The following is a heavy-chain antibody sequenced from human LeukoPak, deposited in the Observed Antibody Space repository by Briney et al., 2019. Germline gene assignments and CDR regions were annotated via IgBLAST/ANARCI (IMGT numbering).Heavy chain of an antibody. J-gene: IGHJ4*02. Sequence: PGGSLRLSCAASGINFRASGMHWVRQAPGKGLEWVAFIRYDENVKNYAESVKGRFTVSRDNSRNTLYLQMNSLRAEDTAVYFCAKGSRSVEIPAGPFDYWGQGTLVTVSS. CDR1: GINFRASG. CDR2: IRYDENVK. CDR3: AKGSRSVEIPAGPFDY. V-gene: IGHV3-30*02. D-gene: IGHD2-2*01.